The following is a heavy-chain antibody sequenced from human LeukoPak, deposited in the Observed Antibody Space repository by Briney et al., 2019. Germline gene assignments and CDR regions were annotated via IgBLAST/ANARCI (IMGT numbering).Heavy chain of an antibody. V-gene: IGHV4-39*01. D-gene: IGHD3-22*01. Sequence: SETLSLTCTVSGGSISSSTYYWGWIRQPPGKGLEWIGSIYYSGSTYYNPSLKSRVTISVDTSKNQFSLKLSSVTAADTAVYFCARPTFSGYYSGPFDIWGQGTIVAVSS. CDR1: GGSISSSTYY. CDR3: ARPTFSGYYSGPFDI. J-gene: IGHJ3*02. CDR2: IYYSGST.